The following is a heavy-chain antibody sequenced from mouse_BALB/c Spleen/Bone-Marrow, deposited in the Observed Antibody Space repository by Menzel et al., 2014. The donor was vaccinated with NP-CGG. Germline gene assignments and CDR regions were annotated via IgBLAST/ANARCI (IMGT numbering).Heavy chain of an antibody. V-gene: IGHV4-2*02. J-gene: IGHJ2*01. CDR1: GFDFSSYW. CDR2: INPGSSTI. CDR3: ARLGNYGYHDS. Sequence: EVQVVESGGGLVQPGGSLNLACVASGFDFSSYWMSWARQAPGKGQEWIGEINPGSSTINYSPSLKDKFIISRDNAKNTLYLQVSTVRSEDTALYYCARLGNYGYHDSWGQGTALTVSS. D-gene: IGHD1-2*01.